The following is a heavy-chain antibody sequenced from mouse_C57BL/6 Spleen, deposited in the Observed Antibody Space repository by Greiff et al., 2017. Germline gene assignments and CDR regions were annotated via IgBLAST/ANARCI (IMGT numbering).Heavy chain of an antibody. CDR1: GYAFSSSW. CDR2: IYPGDGDT. CDR3: AGPHYYGSSSWFAY. J-gene: IGHJ3*01. Sequence: LVESGPELVKPGASVKISCKASGYAFSSSWMNWVKQRPGKGLEWIGRIYPGDGDTNYNGKFKGKATLTADKSSSTAYMQLSSLTSEDSAVYFCAGPHYYGSSSWFAYWGQGTLVTVSA. D-gene: IGHD1-1*01. V-gene: IGHV1-82*01.